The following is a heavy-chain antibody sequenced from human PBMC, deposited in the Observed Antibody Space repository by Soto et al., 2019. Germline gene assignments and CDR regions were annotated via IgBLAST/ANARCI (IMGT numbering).Heavy chain of an antibody. CDR2: INSDGSST. J-gene: IGHJ6*02. Sequence: GGSLRLSCAASGFTFSSYWMHWVRQAPGKGLVWVSRINSDGSSTSYADSVKGRFTISRDNAKNTLYLQMNSLRAEDTAVFYCASPLRIPIYCMDVWGQGATVTV. D-gene: IGHD2-15*01. CDR3: ASPLRIPIYCMDV. CDR1: GFTFSSYW. V-gene: IGHV3-74*01.